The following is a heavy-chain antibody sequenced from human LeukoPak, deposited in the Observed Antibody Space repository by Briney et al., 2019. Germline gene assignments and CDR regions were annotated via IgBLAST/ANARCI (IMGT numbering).Heavy chain of an antibody. V-gene: IGHV4-39*01. CDR2: IYYSGST. J-gene: IGHJ4*02. CDR1: GRSISSSSYY. D-gene: IGHD2-15*01. Sequence: PSETLSLTCTVSGRSISSSSYYWGWIRQHPGKGLEWIRSIYYSGSTYYNPSLKSRVTISVDTSKNQFSLKLSSVTAADTGVYYCSRGGDIVVVVGATLEDYFDYWGQGTLVSLSS. CDR3: SRGGDIVVVVGATLEDYFDY.